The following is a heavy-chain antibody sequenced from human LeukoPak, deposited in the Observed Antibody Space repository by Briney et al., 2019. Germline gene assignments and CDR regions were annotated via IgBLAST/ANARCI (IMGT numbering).Heavy chain of an antibody. V-gene: IGHV6-1*01. Sequence: SQTLSLTCAISGDSVSSNSAAWNRIRQSPSRGLEWLGRTYYRSKWYNDYAVSVKSRITINPDTSKNQFSLQLNSVTPEDTAVYYCARGKAVAGRGFDYWGQGTLVTVSS. CDR2: TYYRSKWYN. CDR3: ARGKAVAGRGFDY. CDR1: GDSVSSNSAA. J-gene: IGHJ4*02. D-gene: IGHD6-19*01.